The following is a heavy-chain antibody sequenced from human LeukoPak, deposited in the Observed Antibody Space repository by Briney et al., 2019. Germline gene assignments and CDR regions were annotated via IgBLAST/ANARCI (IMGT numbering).Heavy chain of an antibody. CDR1: GYTFTSYG. CDR3: ARRGLYDFWSGYYGY. CDR2: ISAYNGNT. D-gene: IGHD3-3*01. V-gene: IGHV1-18*01. Sequence: ASVKVSCKASGYTFTSYGISWVRQAPGQGLEWMGWISAYNGNTNYAQKLQGRVTMTTDTSTNTAYMELRSLRSDDTAVYYCARRGLYDFWSGYYGYWGQGTLVTVSS. J-gene: IGHJ4*02.